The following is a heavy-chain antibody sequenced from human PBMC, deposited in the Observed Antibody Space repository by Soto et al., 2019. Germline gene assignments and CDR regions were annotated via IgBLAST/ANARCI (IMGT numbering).Heavy chain of an antibody. CDR3: AKEQYCSSTSCLFDY. V-gene: IGHV3-23*01. J-gene: IGHJ4*02. Sequence: GGSLRLSCAASGLTFSSYAMSWLRQAPGKGPEWVSGISGSGGSTYYADSVKGRFTISRDNSKNTLYLQMNSLRAEDTAVYYCAKEQYCSSTSCLFDYWGQGTLVTVSS. CDR1: GLTFSSYA. CDR2: ISGSGGST. D-gene: IGHD2-2*01.